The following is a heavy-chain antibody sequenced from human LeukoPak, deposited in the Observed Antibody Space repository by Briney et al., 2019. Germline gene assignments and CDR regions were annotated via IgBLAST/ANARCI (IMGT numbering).Heavy chain of an antibody. Sequence: SETLSLTCTVSGGSISSSNYYWGWVRQPPGKGLEWTGSIYHIGNPYYNTSLKSRVTMSVDTSKSQFHLKLTSVTAADTAVYYCASGGTCSALCLGNYWGQGTLVTVSS. J-gene: IGHJ4*01. CDR2: IYHIGNP. V-gene: IGHV4-39*01. CDR1: GGSISSSNYY. CDR3: ASGGTCSALCLGNY. D-gene: IGHD2-15*01.